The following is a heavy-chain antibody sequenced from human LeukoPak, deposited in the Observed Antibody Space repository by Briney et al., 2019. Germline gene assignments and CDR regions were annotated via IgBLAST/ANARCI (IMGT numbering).Heavy chain of an antibody. J-gene: IGHJ3*02. CDR2: INPSGGTT. V-gene: IGHV1-46*01. D-gene: IGHD5-18*01. CDR1: GYTFTSYD. Sequence: ASVKVSCKASGYTFTSYDISWVRQAPGQGLEWMGMINPSGGTTTYAQKFQGRVTMTRDTSTRTVYMELSSLRSEDTAMYYCARDFAAMVTNGFDIWGQGTMVTVSP. CDR3: ARDFAAMVTNGFDI.